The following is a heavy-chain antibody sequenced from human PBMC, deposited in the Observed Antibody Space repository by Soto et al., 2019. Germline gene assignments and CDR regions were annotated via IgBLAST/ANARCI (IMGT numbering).Heavy chain of an antibody. CDR2: IWHDGMNK. V-gene: IGHV3-33*01. D-gene: IGHD3-10*01. J-gene: IGHJ4*02. CDR1: GFTFSSYG. CDR3: ARDRGSDDPIDY. Sequence: GGSLRLSCAASGFTFSSYGMHWVRQAPGKGLEWVAVIWHDGMNKYYADSVRGRFTISRDNSKNTLYLQMHSLRAEDTAVYYCARDRGSDDPIDYWGQGPLGTVSS.